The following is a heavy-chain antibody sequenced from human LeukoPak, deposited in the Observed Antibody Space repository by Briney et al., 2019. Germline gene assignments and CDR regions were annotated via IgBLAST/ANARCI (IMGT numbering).Heavy chain of an antibody. J-gene: IGHJ4*02. Sequence: GGSLRLSCAASGFTFSSYWMSWVRQAPGRGLEWVANIKQDGSEKYHVDSVKGRFTISRDNAKNSLYLQMNSLRAEDTAVYYCARGATYAYYQDYWGQGTLVTVSS. D-gene: IGHD1-26*01. CDR2: IKQDGSEK. CDR3: ARGATYAYYQDY. CDR1: GFTFSSYW. V-gene: IGHV3-7*01.